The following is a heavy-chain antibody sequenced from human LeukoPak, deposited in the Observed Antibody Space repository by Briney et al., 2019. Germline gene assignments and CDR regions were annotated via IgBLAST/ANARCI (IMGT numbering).Heavy chain of an antibody. CDR2: ISSSSYI. CDR1: GFTFSSYS. V-gene: IGHV3-21*01. CDR3: ARWYSSSWSSDTDFDY. Sequence: GGSLRLSCAASGFTFSSYSMNWVRQAPGKGLEWVSSISSSSYIYYADSVKGRFTISRDNAKNSLYLQMNSLRAEDTAVYYCARWYSSSWSSDTDFDYWGQGTLVTVSS. J-gene: IGHJ4*02. D-gene: IGHD6-13*01.